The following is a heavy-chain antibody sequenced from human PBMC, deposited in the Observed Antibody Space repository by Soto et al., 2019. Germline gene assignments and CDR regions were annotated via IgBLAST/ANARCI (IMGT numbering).Heavy chain of an antibody. D-gene: IGHD6-25*01. J-gene: IGHJ3*02. V-gene: IGHV1-3*01. CDR1: GYTFTSYA. Sequence: ASVKVSCKASGYTFTSYAMHWVRQAPGQRLEWMGWINAGNGNAKYSQKFQGRVTITRDTSASTAYMELSSLRSEDTAVYYCARDSGLSLFAFDIWGQGTMVTVSS. CDR3: ARDSGLSLFAFDI. CDR2: INAGNGNA.